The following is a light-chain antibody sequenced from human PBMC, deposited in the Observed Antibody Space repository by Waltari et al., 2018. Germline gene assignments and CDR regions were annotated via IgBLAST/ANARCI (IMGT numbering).Light chain of an antibody. CDR1: SIGVYVYNY. CDR3: CAYAGSYTLI. Sequence: QSALTQPRSVSGSPGQSVTISCTGTSIGVYVYNYFSWYQQHPGKVPKLMIYDVTKRPSGVPDRFSGSKSGNTASLTISGLQAEDEAEYYCCAYAGSYTLIFGGGTKLTVL. V-gene: IGLV2-11*01. J-gene: IGLJ2*01. CDR2: DVT.